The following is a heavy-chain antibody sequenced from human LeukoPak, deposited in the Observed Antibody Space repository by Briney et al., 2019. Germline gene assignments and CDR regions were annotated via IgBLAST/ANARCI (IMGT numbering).Heavy chain of an antibody. CDR3: SAGEGYYDSSDYYSAWAFNV. CDR2: ISNSGNTI. CDR1: GFTFSSYG. J-gene: IGHJ3*01. Sequence: GGSLRLSCGASGFTFSSYGMSWIRQAPGKGLEWVSYISNSGNTIYYADSVKGRFTISRDNAKNSLYLQMNSLRAEDTAVYYCSAGEGYYDSSDYYSAWAFNVWGQGTMVTVSS. V-gene: IGHV3-48*04. D-gene: IGHD3-22*01.